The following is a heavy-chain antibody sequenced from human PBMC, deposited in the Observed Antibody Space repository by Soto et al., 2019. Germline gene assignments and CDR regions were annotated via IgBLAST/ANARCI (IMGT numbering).Heavy chain of an antibody. CDR1: GGSFSTYF. V-gene: IGHV4-34*01. Sequence: PXQSLSLSRADDGGSFSTYFWTWVRQPPGKGLDWIGEINQSGSSSHNPSLESRVSISVDTSKKQFSLKLSYVTAAETAVYYCARERRVVGGYSSSWYDYFDSWGQGTLVTVSS. CDR3: ARERRVVGGYSSSWYDYFDS. J-gene: IGHJ4*02. D-gene: IGHD6-13*01. CDR2: INQSGSS.